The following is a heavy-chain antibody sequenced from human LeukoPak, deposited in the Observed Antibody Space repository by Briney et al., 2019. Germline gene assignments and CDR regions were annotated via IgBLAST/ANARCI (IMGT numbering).Heavy chain of an antibody. D-gene: IGHD3-10*01. CDR2: IYDSGRT. CDR3: ARTPLGIPDRGWFDP. J-gene: IGHJ5*02. CDR1: GGSVSSGSYY. Sequence: SETLSLTCTVSGGSVSSGSYYWSWIRQPPGKGLEWIGYIYDSGRTNYNPSLKSRVTISVDTSKNQFSLKLSSVTAADTAVYYCARTPLGIPDRGWFDPWGQGTLVTVSS. V-gene: IGHV4-61*01.